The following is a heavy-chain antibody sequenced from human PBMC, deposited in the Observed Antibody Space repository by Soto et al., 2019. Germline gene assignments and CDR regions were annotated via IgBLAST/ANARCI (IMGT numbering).Heavy chain of an antibody. Sequence: QVQLQQWGAGLLKPSETLSLTCAVYGGSFSGYYWSWIRQPPGKGLEWIGEINHSGSTNYNPSLKSRVTISVDTSKNQFSLKLSSVTAADTAVYYCARVLASPTHSRSFDYWGQGTLVTVSS. CDR3: ARVLASPTHSRSFDY. CDR2: INHSGST. V-gene: IGHV4-34*01. J-gene: IGHJ4*02. D-gene: IGHD3-3*02. CDR1: GGSFSGYY.